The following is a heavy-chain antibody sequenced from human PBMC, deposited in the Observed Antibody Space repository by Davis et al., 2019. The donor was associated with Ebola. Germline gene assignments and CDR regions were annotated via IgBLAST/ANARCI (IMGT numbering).Heavy chain of an antibody. D-gene: IGHD3-3*01. CDR1: GFTFNSYA. Sequence: GESLKISCAASGFTFNSYAMNWVRQAPGKGLEWVSSIRGSGGSTYYADSVKGRFTISRDNSKKTLYLQMNSLRAEDTAVYYCAKSGLSFGVVKYHYGMDVWGKGTTVSVSS. V-gene: IGHV3-23*01. J-gene: IGHJ6*04. CDR3: AKSGLSFGVVKYHYGMDV. CDR2: IRGSGGST.